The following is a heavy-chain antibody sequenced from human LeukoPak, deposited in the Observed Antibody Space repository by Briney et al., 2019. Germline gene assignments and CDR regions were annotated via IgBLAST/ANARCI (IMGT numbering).Heavy chain of an antibody. CDR3: ARLGAEPTYYDFWSGYSSFYFDY. D-gene: IGHD3-3*01. CDR2: ISSSGNT. V-gene: IGHV4-39*02. J-gene: IGHJ4*02. Sequence: NPSETLSLTCIVSGGSTSGGNYYWGWIRRPPGKGLEWIGGISSSGNTYYNPSLKSRITISIDTSKNHFSLKLSSVTAADTAVYYCARLGAEPTYYDFWSGYSSFYFDYWGQGTLVTVSS. CDR1: GGSTSGGNYY.